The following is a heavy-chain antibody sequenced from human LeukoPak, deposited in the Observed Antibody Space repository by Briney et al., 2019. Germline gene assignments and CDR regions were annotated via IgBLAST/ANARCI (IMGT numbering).Heavy chain of an antibody. CDR3: AMFLSADSYGNFDY. Sequence: PGGSLRLSCAASGFTFSSYWMSWVRQAPGKGLEWVANIKQDGSEKYYVDSVKGRFTISRDNAKNSLYLQMNSLRAEDTAVYYCAMFLSADSYGNFDYWGQGTLVTVSS. CDR1: GFTFSSYW. J-gene: IGHJ4*02. D-gene: IGHD5-18*01. CDR2: IKQDGSEK. V-gene: IGHV3-7*01.